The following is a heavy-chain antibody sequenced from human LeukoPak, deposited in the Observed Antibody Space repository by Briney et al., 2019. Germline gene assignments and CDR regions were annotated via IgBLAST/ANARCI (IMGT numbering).Heavy chain of an antibody. CDR1: GFTFSSYG. Sequence: GGSLRLSCAASGFTFSSYGMHWVRQAPGKGLEWVAVIWYDGSNKYYADSVKGRFTISRDNSKNTLYLQMNSLRAEDTAVYYCAKDGQWLDYFDYWGQGTPVTVSS. D-gene: IGHD6-19*01. J-gene: IGHJ4*02. CDR2: IWYDGSNK. V-gene: IGHV3-33*06. CDR3: AKDGQWLDYFDY.